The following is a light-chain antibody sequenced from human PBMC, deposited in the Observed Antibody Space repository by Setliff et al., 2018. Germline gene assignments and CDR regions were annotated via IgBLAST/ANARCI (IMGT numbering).Light chain of an antibody. CDR1: SSDVGGYNY. J-gene: IGLJ2*01. CDR3: LSYTSKTTHAL. CDR2: EVT. Sequence: QSVLTQPAAVSGSPGQSIAISCAGTSSDVGGYNYVSWYQQHPGKAPKLIIYEVTKRPSGVSDRFSGSKSGNTASLTISGLQAEDEAYYYCLSYTSKTTHALFAGGTKVPS. V-gene: IGLV2-14*03.